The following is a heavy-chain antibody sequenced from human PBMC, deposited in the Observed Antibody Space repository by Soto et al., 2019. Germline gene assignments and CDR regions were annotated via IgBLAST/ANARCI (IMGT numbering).Heavy chain of an antibody. J-gene: IGHJ6*03. V-gene: IGHV1-8*01. Sequence: ASVKVSCKAYGYTFSTYDINWVRQATGQGLEWMGWMNPNSGNTGYAQKFQGRVTMSRDTSMNTAYMELSSLRSEYTAVYYCARAEGSITVSPYNYCMDVWGEGTTVTVPS. CDR3: ARAEGSITVSPYNYCMDV. D-gene: IGHD3-3*01. CDR1: GYTFSTYD. CDR2: MNPNSGNT.